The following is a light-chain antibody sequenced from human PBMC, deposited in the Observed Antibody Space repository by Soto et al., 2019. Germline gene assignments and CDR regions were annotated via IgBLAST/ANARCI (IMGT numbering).Light chain of an antibody. CDR3: CSFTSTSTWV. J-gene: IGLJ3*02. CDR2: EVS. CDR1: SSDAGGYNY. Sequence: QSALTQPASVSGSPGQSITISCTATSSDAGGYNYVSWYQQYPDKAPKLMIYEVSNRPSGVSDRFSGSKSGNTASLTISGLQAEDEADYYCCSFTSTSTWVFGGGNQLTVL. V-gene: IGLV2-14*01.